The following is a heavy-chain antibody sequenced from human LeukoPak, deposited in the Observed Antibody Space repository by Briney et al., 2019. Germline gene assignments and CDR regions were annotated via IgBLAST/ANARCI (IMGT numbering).Heavy chain of an antibody. CDR3: AKDVRVGGGGMDV. V-gene: IGHV3-23*01. Sequence: GGSLRLSCAASGFTFSTYAMTWVRQAPGKGLEWVSLISDSGANKHYADSVKGRFTISRDNSKNTVSLQMNSLRAEDTAVYYCAKDVRVGGGGMDVWGQGTPVAVSS. CDR2: ISDSGANK. CDR1: GFTFSTYA. D-gene: IGHD1-26*01. J-gene: IGHJ6*02.